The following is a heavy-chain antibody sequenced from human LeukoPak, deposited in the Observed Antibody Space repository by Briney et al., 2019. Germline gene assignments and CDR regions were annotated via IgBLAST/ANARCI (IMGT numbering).Heavy chain of an antibody. J-gene: IGHJ6*03. V-gene: IGHV4-59*01. D-gene: IGHD4-17*01. CDR2: IYDSGST. CDR1: GGSISSYY. CDR3: ARIDGYGDYWSLYYYYYMDV. Sequence: SETLSLTCTVSGGSISSYYWSWIRQPPGKGLEWIGYIYDSGSTNYNPSLKSRVTISVDTSKNQFSLKLSSVTAADTAVYYCARIDGYGDYWSLYYYYYMDVWGKGTTVTISS.